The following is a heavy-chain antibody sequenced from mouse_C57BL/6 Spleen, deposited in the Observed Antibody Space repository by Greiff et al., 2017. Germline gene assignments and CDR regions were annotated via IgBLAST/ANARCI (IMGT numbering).Heavy chain of an antibody. CDR2: ISYDGSN. CDR3: ARVATVVATRRVFDY. Sequence: ESGPGLVKPSQSLSLTCSVTGYSITGGYYWNWIRQFPGNKLEWMGYISYDGSNNYNPSLKNRISITRDTSKNQFFLKLNSVTTEDTATYYCARVATVVATRRVFDYWGQGTTLTVSS. CDR1: GYSITGGYY. V-gene: IGHV3-6*01. D-gene: IGHD1-1*01. J-gene: IGHJ2*01.